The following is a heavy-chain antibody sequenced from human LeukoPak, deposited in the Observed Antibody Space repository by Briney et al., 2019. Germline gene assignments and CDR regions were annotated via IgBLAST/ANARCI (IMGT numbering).Heavy chain of an antibody. V-gene: IGHV1-18*04. CDR1: VYTFTGYY. CDR2: IPAYIGNT. D-gene: IGHD6-6*01. CDR3: AKAARHHYYYYYYMDV. Sequence: GASVTVSCMPSVYTFTGYYMHWVLQAPGQGLEWMGWIPAYIGNTYYAQKFQRRVTITADKSTSTAYMELSSLRSEDTAVYYCAKAARHHYYYYYYMDVWGKGTTVTVSS. J-gene: IGHJ6*03.